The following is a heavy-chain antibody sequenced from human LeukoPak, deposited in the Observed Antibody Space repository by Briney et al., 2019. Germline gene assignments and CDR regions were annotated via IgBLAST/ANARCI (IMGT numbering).Heavy chain of an antibody. CDR2: IYYSGST. D-gene: IGHD3-22*01. CDR1: GASISSYY. Sequence: SETLSLTCTVSGASISSYYWSWIRQPPGRGLEWIGYIYYSGSTNYNPSLKSRVTISVDTSKNQFSLKLSSVTAADTAVYYCARVGVGYFDSSGYYRPDAFDIWGQGTMVTVSS. CDR3: ARVGVGYFDSSGYYRPDAFDI. J-gene: IGHJ3*02. V-gene: IGHV4-59*01.